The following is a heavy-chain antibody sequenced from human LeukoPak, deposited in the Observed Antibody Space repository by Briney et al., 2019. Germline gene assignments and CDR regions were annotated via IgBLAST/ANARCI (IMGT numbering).Heavy chain of an antibody. CDR2: ISYDGSNK. Sequence: GRSLRLSCAASGFTFSSYAMHWVRQAPGKGLEWVAVISYDGSNKYYADSMKGRFTISRDNSKNTLYLQMNSLRAEDTAVYYCARYQDGYKNYYYGMDVWGQGTTVTVSS. J-gene: IGHJ6*02. CDR1: GFTFSSYA. D-gene: IGHD5-24*01. V-gene: IGHV3-30-3*01. CDR3: ARYQDGYKNYYYGMDV.